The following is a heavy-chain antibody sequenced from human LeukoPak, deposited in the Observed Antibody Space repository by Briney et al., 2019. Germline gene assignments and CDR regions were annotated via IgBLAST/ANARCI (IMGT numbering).Heavy chain of an antibody. V-gene: IGHV1-18*01. CDR1: GYTFTSYG. D-gene: IGHD1-26*01. J-gene: IGHJ3*02. CDR2: IRTYDDNA. CDR3: ASQLVLGELLPGDAFDI. Sequence: ASVKVSCKASGYTFTSYGIIWVRQAPGQGLEWMGGIRTYDDNANYAERLQGRVTMTTDTSTSTAYMELRSLRSDDTSVYYCASQLVLGELLPGDAFDIWGQETMVTVSS.